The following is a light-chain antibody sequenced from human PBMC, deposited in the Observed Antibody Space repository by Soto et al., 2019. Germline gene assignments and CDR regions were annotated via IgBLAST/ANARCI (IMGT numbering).Light chain of an antibody. CDR1: QGISDY. J-gene: IGKJ3*01. CDR2: ATS. CDR3: LRYNNGPGFT. Sequence: DIQMTQSPSSLSASVGDRVTITCRASQGISDYLAWYQQKPGKVPKLLMFATSTLQAGVPSRFSGSGSGTDFTLTTSSLQPEDVATYYCLRYNNGPGFTFGPGTKVEIK. V-gene: IGKV1-27*01.